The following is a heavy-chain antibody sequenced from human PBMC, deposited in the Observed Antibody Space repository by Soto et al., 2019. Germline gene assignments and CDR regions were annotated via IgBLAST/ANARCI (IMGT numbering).Heavy chain of an antibody. CDR2: MNPNSGNT. CDR3: ASPGIAAAGCFSDAFDI. J-gene: IGHJ3*02. D-gene: IGHD6-13*01. Sequence: ASVKVSCKASGYTFTSYDINWVRQATGQGLEWMGWMNPNSGNTGYAQKFQGRVTMTRNTSISTAYMELSSLRSEDTAVYYCASPGIAAAGCFSDAFDICGQGTMVT. CDR1: GYTFTSYD. V-gene: IGHV1-8*01.